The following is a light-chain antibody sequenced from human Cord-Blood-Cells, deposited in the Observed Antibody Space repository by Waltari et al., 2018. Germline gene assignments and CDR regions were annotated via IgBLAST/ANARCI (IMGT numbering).Light chain of an antibody. CDR3: QQSYSTPYT. CDR2: AAS. Sequence: DIQMTQSASSLSASVGDRVTITCRESQSISSYLNWYQQKPGKAPKLLIYAASSLQSGVPSRFSGSGSGTDFTLTISSLQPEDFATYYCQQSYSTPYTFGQGTKLEIK. CDR1: QSISSY. V-gene: IGKV1-39*01. J-gene: IGKJ2*01.